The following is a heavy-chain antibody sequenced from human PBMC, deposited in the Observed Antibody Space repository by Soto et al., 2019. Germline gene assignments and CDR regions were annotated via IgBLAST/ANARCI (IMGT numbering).Heavy chain of an antibody. D-gene: IGHD4-17*01. CDR1: GRSISTSSYH. CDR3: ARHKGLRDYGDSDVFDY. J-gene: IGHJ4*02. Sequence: PSEPLSLTCTGSGRSISTSSYHWGWFRQPPGKGLEWIGSIYYSGSTYYNPSLKSRVTISVDTSKNQFSLKLSSVTAADTAVYYCARHKGLRDYGDSDVFDYWGQG. V-gene: IGHV4-39*01. CDR2: IYYSGST.